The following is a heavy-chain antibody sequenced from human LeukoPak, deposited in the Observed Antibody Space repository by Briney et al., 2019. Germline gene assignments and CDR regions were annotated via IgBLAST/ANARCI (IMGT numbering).Heavy chain of an antibody. CDR3: ARGRRRVVPAASWGFRDYYYYYMDV. D-gene: IGHD2-2*01. Sequence: GASVKVSCKASGYTFTGYYMHWVRQAPGQGLEWMGWINPNSGSTNYAQKFQGRVTMTRDTSISTAYMELSRLRSDDTAVYYCARGRRRVVPAASWGFRDYYYYYMDVWGKGTTVTVS. CDR1: GYTFTGYY. V-gene: IGHV1-2*02. CDR2: INPNSGST. J-gene: IGHJ6*03.